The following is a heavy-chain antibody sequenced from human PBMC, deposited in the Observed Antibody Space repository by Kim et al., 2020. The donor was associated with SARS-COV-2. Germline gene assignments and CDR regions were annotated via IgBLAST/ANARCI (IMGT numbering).Heavy chain of an antibody. D-gene: IGHD6-19*01. V-gene: IGHV1-18*04. CDR3: ARLIVGSAAIAVENDWFDP. Sequence: ASVKVSCKASGYTFTSYGISWVRQAPGQGLEWMGWISAYNGNTNYAQKLQGRVTMTTDTSTSTAYMELRSLRSDDTAVYYCARLIVGSAAIAVENDWFDPWGQGTLVTVSS. CDR1: GYTFTSYG. J-gene: IGHJ5*02. CDR2: ISAYNGNT.